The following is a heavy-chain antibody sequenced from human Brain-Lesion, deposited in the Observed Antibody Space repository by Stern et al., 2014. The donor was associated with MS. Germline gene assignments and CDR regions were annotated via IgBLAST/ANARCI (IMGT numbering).Heavy chain of an antibody. D-gene: IGHD2-2*01. CDR3: ARGRVVPGFQYYATDV. J-gene: IGHJ6*02. V-gene: IGHV4-61*02. CDR1: GGSISSGGYY. CDR2: IFNSGST. Sequence: VQLVESGPGLVKPSQTLSLSCPVSGGSISSGGYYWSWIRQPAGKGLEWIGRIFNSGSTSYTPSLKSRVPISIDTSKNQFSLRLNSMTAADTAVYYCARGRVVPGFQYYATDVWGQGTTVIVSS.